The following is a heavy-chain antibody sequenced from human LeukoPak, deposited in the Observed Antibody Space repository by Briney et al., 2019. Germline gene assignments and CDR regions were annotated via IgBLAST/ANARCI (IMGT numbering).Heavy chain of an antibody. V-gene: IGHV4-39*01. CDR1: GGSISSSYYY. Sequence: SETLSLTCTVSGGSISSSYYYWGWVRQPPGKGLERIGSLYYSGWSTYYNPSLKSRVTISVDTSKNQFSLKLNSVTAADTAVYYCARLGCSSASCYPGNWGQGTLVTVSS. D-gene: IGHD2-2*01. J-gene: IGHJ4*02. CDR3: ARLGCSSASCYPGN. CDR2: LYYSGWST.